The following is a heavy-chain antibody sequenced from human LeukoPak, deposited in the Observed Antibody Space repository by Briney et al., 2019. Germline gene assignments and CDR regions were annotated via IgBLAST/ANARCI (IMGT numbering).Heavy chain of an antibody. CDR1: GFTFSSYW. CDR3: ARGTYDFWSGYSRHLDY. D-gene: IGHD3-3*01. J-gene: IGHJ4*02. CDR2: IKQDGSEK. V-gene: IGHV3-7*01. Sequence: GGSLRLSCAASGFTFSSYWMSWVRQAPGKGLEWAANIKQDGSEKYYVDSVKGRFTISRDNAKNSLYLQMNSLRAEDTAVYYCARGTYDFWSGYSRHLDYWGQGTLVTVSS.